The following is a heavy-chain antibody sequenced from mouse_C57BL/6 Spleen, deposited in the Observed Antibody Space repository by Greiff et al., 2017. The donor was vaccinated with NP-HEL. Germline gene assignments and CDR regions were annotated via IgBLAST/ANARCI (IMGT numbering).Heavy chain of an antibody. CDR3: ARKGPLTGTGYFDV. V-gene: IGHV1-82*01. CDR1: GYAFSSSW. Sequence: VQLQQSGPELVKPGASVKISCKASGYAFSSSWMNWVKQRPGKGLEWIGRIYPGDGDTNYNGKFKGKATLTADKSSSTAYMQLSSLTSEDSAVYFCARKGPLTGTGYFDVWGTGTTVTVSS. CDR2: IYPGDGDT. J-gene: IGHJ1*03. D-gene: IGHD4-1*01.